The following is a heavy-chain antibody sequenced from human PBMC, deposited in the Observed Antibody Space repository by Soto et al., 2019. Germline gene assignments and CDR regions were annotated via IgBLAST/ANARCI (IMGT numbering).Heavy chain of an antibody. V-gene: IGHV3-30*03. D-gene: IGHD3-10*01. CDR1: GFTFSSYG. CDR3: ASTIYGSGTFQFDY. Sequence: GGSLRLSCAASGFTFSSYGMHWVRQAPGKGLEWVAVISYDGSNKYYADSVKGRFTISRDNSKNTLYLQMNSLRSEDTAVYYCASTIYGSGTFQFDYWGQGTLVTVSS. CDR2: ISYDGSNK. J-gene: IGHJ4*02.